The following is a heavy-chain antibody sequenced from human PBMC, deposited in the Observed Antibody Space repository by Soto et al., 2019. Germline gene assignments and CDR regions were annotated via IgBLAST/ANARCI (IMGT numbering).Heavy chain of an antibody. J-gene: IGHJ6*02. D-gene: IGHD3-10*01. Sequence: QLQLQESGPGLMKPSETLSLTCTVSGGSISSSSFYWGWIRQPPGKGLEWIGSVYYGGSTYYNPSLESRVTISVDTSKNQFSLRLSSVTAADTAMYYCARQARTVNRDPYYYCMDVWGQGTTVTVSS. V-gene: IGHV4-39*01. CDR1: GGSISSSSFY. CDR3: ARQARTVNRDPYYYCMDV. CDR2: VYYGGST.